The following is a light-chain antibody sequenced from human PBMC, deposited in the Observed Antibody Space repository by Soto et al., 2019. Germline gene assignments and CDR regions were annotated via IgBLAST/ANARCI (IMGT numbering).Light chain of an antibody. CDR1: QSVSRK. V-gene: IGKV3-15*01. Sequence: EILMMQSPATLSVSPGERVTLSCRASQSVSRKLGWYQQKPGQAPRLLIYDASSRATGIPARFSGSGAGTELTLTISSLQSEDCAVYYCQQYNNWFPFTFGGGTKVEIK. J-gene: IGKJ4*01. CDR2: DAS. CDR3: QQYNNWFPFT.